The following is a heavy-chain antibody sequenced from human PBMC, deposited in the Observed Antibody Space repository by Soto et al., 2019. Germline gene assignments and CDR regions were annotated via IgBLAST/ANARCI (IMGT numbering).Heavy chain of an antibody. V-gene: IGHV4-59*01. D-gene: IGHD2-15*01. CDR1: GGSISSYY. CDR2: IYYSGST. J-gene: IGHJ3*02. CDR3: AGMKDIVVVVAADDAFDI. Sequence: SETLSLTYTVSGGSISSYYWSWIRQPPGKGLEWIGYIYYSGSTNYNPSLKSRVTISVDTSKNQFSLKLSSVTAADTAVYYCAGMKDIVVVVAADDAFDIWGQGTMVTVSS.